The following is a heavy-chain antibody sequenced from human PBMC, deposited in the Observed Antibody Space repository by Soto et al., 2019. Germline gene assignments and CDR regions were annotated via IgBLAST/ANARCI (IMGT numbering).Heavy chain of an antibody. Sequence: SETLSLTCTVSGGSVSSGSYYWSWIRQPPGKGLEWIGYIYYSGSTNYNPSLKSRVTISVDTSKNQFSLKLSSVTAADTAVYYCARDEPGLYFDYWGQGTLVTVSS. CDR1: GGSVSSGSYY. CDR2: IYYSGST. V-gene: IGHV4-61*01. J-gene: IGHJ4*02. CDR3: ARDEPGLYFDY.